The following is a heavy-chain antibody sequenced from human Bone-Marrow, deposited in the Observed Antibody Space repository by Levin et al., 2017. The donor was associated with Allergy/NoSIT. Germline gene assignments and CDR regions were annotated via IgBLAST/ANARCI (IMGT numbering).Heavy chain of an antibody. CDR1: GFSVISKY. CDR2: LYSGGTT. CDR3: ARGPQQTYYFDS. Sequence: AASVKVSCAASGFSVISKYMSWVRQAPGKGLEWVSVLYSGGTTYYADSVKGRFTISRDNSQNTLYLQMNSLRAEDTAVYYCARGPQQTYYFDSWGQGSLVTVSS. V-gene: IGHV3-53*01. J-gene: IGHJ4*02. D-gene: IGHD6-13*01.